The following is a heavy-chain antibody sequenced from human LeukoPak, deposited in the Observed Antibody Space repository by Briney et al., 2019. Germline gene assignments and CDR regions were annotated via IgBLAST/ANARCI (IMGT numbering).Heavy chain of an antibody. V-gene: IGHV3-23*01. CDR2: IRGTGTST. Sequence: GGSLRLSCAGSGFTFSSYGMSWVPQAPGKGLGWVSAIRGTGTSTYYADSVKGRFTISRDNSKNTLYLQMNSLRAEDTAVYYCAKVTYGSGTYGAFDYWGQGTLVTVSS. D-gene: IGHD3-10*01. CDR3: AKVTYGSGTYGAFDY. J-gene: IGHJ4*02. CDR1: GFTFSSYG.